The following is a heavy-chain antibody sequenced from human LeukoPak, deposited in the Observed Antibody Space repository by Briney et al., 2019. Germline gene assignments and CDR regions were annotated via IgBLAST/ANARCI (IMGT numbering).Heavy chain of an antibody. V-gene: IGHV4-30-4*08. J-gene: IGHJ4*02. CDR3: AGRGATVTTSPAH. CDR1: GDSISSGDYY. CDR2: SYYSGST. D-gene: IGHD4-17*01. Sequence: SQTLSLTCTVSGDSISSGDYYWSWIRQPPGKGLEWLGYSYYSGSTYYNPSLKIRVTIPEDTSNTQYSLKLTSLTAAATHATFWAGRGATVTTSPAHWGQGTLVTVSS.